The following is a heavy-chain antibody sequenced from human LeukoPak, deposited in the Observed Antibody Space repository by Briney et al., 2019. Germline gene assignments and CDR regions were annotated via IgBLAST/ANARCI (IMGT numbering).Heavy chain of an antibody. V-gene: IGHV5-10-1*01. CDR2: IIPSDSVT. CDR1: GYRFTSYW. Sequence: GESLQISCQGSGYRFTSYWISWVRHMPGKGLEWMGRIIPSDSVTNYSPSFQGHVTISADKSINTSYLQWSSLKASDTAMYYCARSSPPYFSDSSGYSEYFQHWGQGALVTVSS. D-gene: IGHD3-22*01. CDR3: ARSSPPYFSDSSGYSEYFQH. J-gene: IGHJ1*01.